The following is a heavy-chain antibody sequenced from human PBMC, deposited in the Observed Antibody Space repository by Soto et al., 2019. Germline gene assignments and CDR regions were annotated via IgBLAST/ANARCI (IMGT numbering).Heavy chain of an antibody. D-gene: IGHD2-2*01. V-gene: IGHV3-66*01. CDR2: IYSGGST. Sequence: EVQLVESGGGLVQPGGSLRLSCAASGFTVSSNYMSWVRQAPGKGLEWVSVIYSGGSTYYADSVKGRFTISRDNSKNTLYLQMNSLRAEDTAVYYCARGIVVVPAAKYQRDDAFDIWGQGTMVTVSS. CDR3: ARGIVVVPAAKYQRDDAFDI. CDR1: GFTVSSNY. J-gene: IGHJ3*02.